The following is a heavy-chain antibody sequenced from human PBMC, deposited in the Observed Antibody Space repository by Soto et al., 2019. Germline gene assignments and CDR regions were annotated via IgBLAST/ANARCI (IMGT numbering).Heavy chain of an antibody. D-gene: IGHD3-3*01. CDR2: INHFGRT. V-gene: IGHV4-34*01. J-gene: IGHJ3*02. CDR1: GESFSGYY. CDR3: ARGQSMTIFGVVTPEAFYI. Sequence: QVQLQQWGAGLLKPAETLSLTCAVYGESFSGYYWSWIRQPPGKGLEWIGEINHFGRTNYNPSLKGRVSISVDTYRKQVSLKLTSVTAADTAVYYCARGQSMTIFGVVTPEAFYIWGQGTMVTVSS.